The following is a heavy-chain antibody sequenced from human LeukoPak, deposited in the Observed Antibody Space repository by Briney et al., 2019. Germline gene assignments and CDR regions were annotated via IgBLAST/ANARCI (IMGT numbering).Heavy chain of an antibody. CDR1: GGSISSYY. D-gene: IGHD3-22*01. CDR2: IFDNGNT. Sequence: SETLSLTCTVSGGSISSYYWSWIRQPPGKGLEWIGYIFDNGNTNYNPSLKSRVTISIDTSKNQLSLRLTSVTAADTAVYYCARGAYYSDSRDLGQGTLVTVSS. CDR3: ARGAYYSDSRD. J-gene: IGHJ4*02. V-gene: IGHV4-59*01.